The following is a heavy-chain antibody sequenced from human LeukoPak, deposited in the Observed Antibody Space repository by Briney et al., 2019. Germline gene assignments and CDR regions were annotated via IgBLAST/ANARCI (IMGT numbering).Heavy chain of an antibody. CDR2: IHYSGST. Sequence: ASETLSLTCSVAAASISCHYLTWIRQPPGKGLEWIGYIHYSGSTNCNPSLKSRVTISLDTSKNQFSLKLTSVTAADTAVYYCSRAGTGFSIPGAYWGQGTLVTVSS. J-gene: IGHJ4*02. D-gene: IGHD1-14*01. V-gene: IGHV4-59*11. CDR1: AASISCHY. CDR3: SRAGTGFSIPGAY.